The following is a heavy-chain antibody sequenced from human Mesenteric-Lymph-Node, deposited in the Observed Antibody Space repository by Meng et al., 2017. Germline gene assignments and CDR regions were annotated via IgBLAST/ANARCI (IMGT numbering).Heavy chain of an antibody. CDR1: EYTFTSYG. D-gene: IGHD3-9*01. CDR2: INVGNDKR. J-gene: IGHJ5*02. Sequence: QVQLVQSGAELKKPGASVKDSCKASEYTFTSYGIHWVRQAPGQGLEWMGWINVGNDKRKYSQKFQGRVTITRDTSASTAYMEVSSLRSEDTAVYYCARDRPYFDSNWFDPWGQGTLVTVSS. V-gene: IGHV1-3*01. CDR3: ARDRPYFDSNWFDP.